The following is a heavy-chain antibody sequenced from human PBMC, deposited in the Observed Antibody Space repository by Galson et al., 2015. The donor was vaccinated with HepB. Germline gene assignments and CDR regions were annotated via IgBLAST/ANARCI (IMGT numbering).Heavy chain of an antibody. J-gene: IGHJ4*02. Sequence: SLRLSCAASGFIFSSYSMNWVRQAPGKGLEWVSSISSSSSYIYYADSVKGRFTISRDNAKNSLYLQMNSLRAEDTAVYYCARDTIKAGNSEGFDSWGQGTLVTVSS. CDR3: ARDTIKAGNSEGFDS. V-gene: IGHV3-21*01. CDR2: ISSSSSYI. D-gene: IGHD4-23*01. CDR1: GFIFSSYS.